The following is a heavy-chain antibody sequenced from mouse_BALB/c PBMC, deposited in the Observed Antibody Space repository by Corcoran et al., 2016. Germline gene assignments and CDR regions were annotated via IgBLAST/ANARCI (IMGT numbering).Heavy chain of an antibody. J-gene: IGHJ3*01. CDR2: INTYTGEP. Sequence: QIQLVQSGPELKKPGETVKISCKDSGYTFTNYGMNWVKQAPGKGLKWMGWINTYTGEPTYADDFKGRFAFSLETSASTAYLQINNLKNEDTATYFCARSISSGFAWFAYWGQGTLVTVSA. V-gene: IGHV9-3-1*01. CDR1: GYTFTNYG. CDR3: ARSISSGFAWFAY. D-gene: IGHD3-1*01.